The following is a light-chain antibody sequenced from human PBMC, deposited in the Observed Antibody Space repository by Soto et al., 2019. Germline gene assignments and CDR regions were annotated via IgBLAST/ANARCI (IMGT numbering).Light chain of an antibody. CDR1: QSVSSN. CDR2: SAS. Sequence: EIVMTQSPATLSVSPGERATLSCRASQSVSSNLAWYQQKPGQAPRLLLYSASTRATGIPARFSGSGSGTEFALTISIRESEDFAVYYCQQYNNWPPFGQGTKVEVK. V-gene: IGKV3-15*01. CDR3: QQYNNWPP. J-gene: IGKJ1*01.